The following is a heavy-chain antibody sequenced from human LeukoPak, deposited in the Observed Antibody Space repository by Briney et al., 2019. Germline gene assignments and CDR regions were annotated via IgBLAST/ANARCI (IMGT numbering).Heavy chain of an antibody. CDR2: VYTSGST. J-gene: IGHJ6*02. CDR1: GGSISSGSYY. V-gene: IGHV4-61*02. D-gene: IGHD3-10*01. CDR3: AGQPMVRGVILGV. Sequence: PSETLSLTCTVSGGSISSGSYYWSWIRQPAGKGLEWIGRVYTSGSTNYNPSLKSRVTISVDTSKNQFSLKLSSVTAADTAVYYCAGQPMVRGVILGVWGQGTTVTVSS.